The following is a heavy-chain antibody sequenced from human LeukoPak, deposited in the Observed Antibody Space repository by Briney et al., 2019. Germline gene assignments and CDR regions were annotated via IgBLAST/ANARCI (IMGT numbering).Heavy chain of an antibody. CDR2: IYYSGST. CDR1: GGSVSSGSYY. CDR3: ARAGGYDILDGMDV. Sequence: SETLSLTCTVSGGSVSSGSYYWSWIRQPPGKGLEWSGYIYYSGSTNYNPSLKSRVTISVDTSKSQFSLKLSSVTAADTAVYYCARAGGYDILDGMDVWGKGTTVTVSS. J-gene: IGHJ6*04. V-gene: IGHV4-61*01. D-gene: IGHD3-9*01.